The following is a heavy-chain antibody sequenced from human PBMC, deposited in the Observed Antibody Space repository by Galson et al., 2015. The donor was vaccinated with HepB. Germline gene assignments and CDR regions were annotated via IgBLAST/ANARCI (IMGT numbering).Heavy chain of an antibody. CDR2: ISWNSGSI. J-gene: IGHJ4*02. CDR3: AKSIGQRMPWRNLGELSGMGY. Sequence: SLRLSCAASGFTFDDYAMHWVRQAPGKGLEWVSGISWNSGSIGYADSVKGRFTISRDNAKNSLYLQMNSLRAEDTALYYCAKSIGQRMPWRNLGELSGMGYWGQGTLVTVSS. D-gene: IGHD3-16*02. CDR1: GFTFDDYA. V-gene: IGHV3-9*01.